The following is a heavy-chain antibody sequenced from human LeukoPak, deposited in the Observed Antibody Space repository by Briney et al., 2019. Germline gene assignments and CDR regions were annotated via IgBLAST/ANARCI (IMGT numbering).Heavy chain of an antibody. CDR1: GFTFTNAW. D-gene: IGHD2/OR15-2a*01. CDR2: VRAKTDGGTT. V-gene: IGHV3-15*01. CDR3: AADTPVPLAQIDY. Sequence: GGSLRLSCAVSGFTFTNAWMNWVRQAPGKGLEWVGRVRAKTDGGTTEYAAPVKGRFSISRDDSTNTVYLQMNSLITEDTAIYYCAADTPVPLAQIDYWGQGALVTVSS. J-gene: IGHJ4*02.